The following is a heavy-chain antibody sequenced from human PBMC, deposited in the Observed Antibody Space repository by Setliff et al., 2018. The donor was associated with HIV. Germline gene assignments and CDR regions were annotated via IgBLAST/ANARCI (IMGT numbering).Heavy chain of an antibody. D-gene: IGHD1-26*01. J-gene: IGHJ6*03. CDR1: GGSIDSTSYY. Sequence: SETLSLTCTVSGGSIDSTSYYWGWIRQPPGKGLEWIGSIYYSGTTYYNPSLKSRVTISVDTSKNQFSLKLNSVTAADAAVYYCARRRPPPTGSYSKYYMDVWGTGTTVTVSS. CDR3: ARRRPPPTGSYSKYYMDV. CDR2: IYYSGTT. V-gene: IGHV4-39*07.